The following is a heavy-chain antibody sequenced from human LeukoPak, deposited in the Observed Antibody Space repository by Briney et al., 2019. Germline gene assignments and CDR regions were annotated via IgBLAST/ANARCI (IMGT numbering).Heavy chain of an antibody. CDR2: IYSGGRT. CDR3: ARGDRAASGYDY. V-gene: IGHV3-66*01. D-gene: IGHD3-22*01. CDR1: GYTVSSNY. Sequence: GGSLRLSCAASGYTVSSNYMNWVRQAPGKGLEWVSVIYSGGRTYYADSVKGRFIISRDNSKNTLYLQMNSLRAEDTAVYYCARGDRAASGYDYWGQGTLVTVSS. J-gene: IGHJ4*02.